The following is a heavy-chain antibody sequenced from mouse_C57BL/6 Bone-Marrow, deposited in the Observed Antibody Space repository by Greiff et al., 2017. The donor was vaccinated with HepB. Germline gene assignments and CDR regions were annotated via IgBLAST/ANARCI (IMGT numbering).Heavy chain of an antibody. CDR3: ARLGRSWFAY. V-gene: IGHV5-17*01. Sequence: EVKLMESGGGLVKPGGSLKLSCAASGFTFSDYGMHWVRQAPEKGLEWVAYISSGSSTIYYADTVKGRFTISRDNAKNTLFLQMTSLRSEDTAMYYCARLGRSWFAYWGQGTLVTVSA. CDR2: ISSGSSTI. D-gene: IGHD4-1*01. CDR1: GFTFSDYG. J-gene: IGHJ3*01.